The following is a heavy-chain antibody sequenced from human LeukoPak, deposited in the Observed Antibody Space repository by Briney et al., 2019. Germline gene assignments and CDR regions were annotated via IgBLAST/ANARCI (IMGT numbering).Heavy chain of an antibody. V-gene: IGHV4-39*07. CDR3: ARGRPITIFGVVIIAGYFDY. D-gene: IGHD3-3*01. CDR2: INHSGST. J-gene: IGHJ4*02. CDR1: GGSVSSGSYY. Sequence: SETLSLTCTVSGGSVSSGSYYWSWIRQPPGKGLEWIGEINHSGSTNYNPSLKSRVTISVDTSKNQFSLKLSSVTAADTAVYYCARGRPITIFGVVIIAGYFDYWGQGTLVTVSS.